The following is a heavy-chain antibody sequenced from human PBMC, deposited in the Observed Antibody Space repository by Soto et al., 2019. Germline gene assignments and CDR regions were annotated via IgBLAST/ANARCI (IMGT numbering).Heavy chain of an antibody. CDR2: ISPYTGNT. J-gene: IGHJ6*04. CDR3: VMVDNYFPPTPQDV. D-gene: IGHD5-12*01. Sequence: QVQLVQSGDEVKKPGASVKVSCKASGYIFVNYGIAWVRQAPRQGLEWMGWISPYTGNTHSASKVQGRLTMTTDTPTSIAYMALGSLKSDDTAVYYCVMVDNYFPPTPQDVWGKGPTVTVSS. V-gene: IGHV1-18*01. CDR1: GYIFVNYG.